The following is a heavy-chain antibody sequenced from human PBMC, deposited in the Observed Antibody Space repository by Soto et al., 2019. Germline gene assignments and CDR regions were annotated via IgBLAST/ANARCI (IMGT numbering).Heavy chain of an antibody. D-gene: IGHD1-26*01. CDR1: EFSFSSYA. J-gene: IGHJ3*02. V-gene: IGHV3-23*01. Sequence: GGPLRLSCAASEFSFSSYAMSWVRQTPGKGLEWVSAISGSGGSTYYADSVKGRFTISRDNSKNTLYLQMNSLRAEDTAVYYCAKDPGIVGATGAFDIWGQGTMVTVSS. CDR3: AKDPGIVGATGAFDI. CDR2: ISGSGGST.